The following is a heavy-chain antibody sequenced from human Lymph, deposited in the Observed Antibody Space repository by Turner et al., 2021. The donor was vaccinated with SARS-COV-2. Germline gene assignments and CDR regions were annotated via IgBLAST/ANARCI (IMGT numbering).Heavy chain of an antibody. D-gene: IGHD3-22*01. Sequence: QVQLVQSGAEVKEPGPSVKVPCKASRYPFPGYYTHWVRQAPGQGREWMGWINADSGGTNYAKNFQDRVTMTRDTSISTAYMELSRLRSDDTAVYYCARGGLYYYDSSAYYGDAFDFWGQGTMVTVSS. V-gene: IGHV1-2*02. CDR3: ARGGLYYYDSSAYYGDAFDF. J-gene: IGHJ3*01. CDR2: INADSGGT. CDR1: RYPFPGYY.